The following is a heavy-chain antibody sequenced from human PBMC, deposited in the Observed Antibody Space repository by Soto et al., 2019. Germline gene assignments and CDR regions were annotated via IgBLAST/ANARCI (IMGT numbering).Heavy chain of an antibody. CDR2: IWTSGST. Sequence: EVQLVESGGGLIQPGGSLRLSCEASGFTFSSNDMNWVRQAPGKGLEWVSLIWTSGSTAYADSVKGRFTISRDNSKSAFFFHMSSLRAEDTAVYYCATRPLLRGAPWGQGTMVTVSS. V-gene: IGHV3-53*01. D-gene: IGHD3-16*01. J-gene: IGHJ3*01. CDR3: ATRPLLRGAP. CDR1: GFTFSSND.